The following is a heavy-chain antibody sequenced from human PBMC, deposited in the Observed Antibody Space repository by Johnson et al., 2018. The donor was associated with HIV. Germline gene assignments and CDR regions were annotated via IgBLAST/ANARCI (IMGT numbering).Heavy chain of an antibody. CDR2: VNSDGSST. V-gene: IGHV3-74*02. CDR3: ARGGARPYDAFDI. J-gene: IGHJ3*02. CDR1: GFTFSSYW. Sequence: EVHLVESGGGLVKPGGSLRLSCAASGFTFSSYWMHWVRQAPGKGLVWVSRVNSDGSSTSYADSVKGRFTISRDNAKNTLYLQMNSLRAEDTAVYYCARGGARPYDAFDIWGQGTMVTVSS. D-gene: IGHD3-16*01.